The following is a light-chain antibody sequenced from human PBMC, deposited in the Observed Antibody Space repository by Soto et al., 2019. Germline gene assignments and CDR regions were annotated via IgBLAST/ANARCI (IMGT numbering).Light chain of an antibody. CDR2: EVS. CDR1: SSDIGDYDY. V-gene: IGLV2-14*01. Sequence: QSVLTQPASVSGSPGQSITISCTGSSSDIGDYDYVSWYQQHPGKAPKVLISEVSNRPSGVSNRFSGSKSGNTASLTISGLQAEDEADYYCNSYANGKTRVFGNGTKVT. J-gene: IGLJ1*01. CDR3: NSYANGKTRV.